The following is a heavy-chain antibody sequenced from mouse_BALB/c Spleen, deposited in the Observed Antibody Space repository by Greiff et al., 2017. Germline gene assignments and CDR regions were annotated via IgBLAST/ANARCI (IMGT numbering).Heavy chain of an antibody. D-gene: IGHD2-14*01. Sequence: QVQLQQSGPELVKPGASVRISCKASGYTFTSYYIHWVKQRPGQGLEWIGWIYPGNVNTKYNEKFKGKATLTADKSSSTAYMQLSSLTSEDSAVYYCARSGSYYRYDGYYYAMDYWGQGTSVTVSS. V-gene: IGHV1S56*01. CDR2: IYPGNVNT. CDR1: GYTFTSYY. J-gene: IGHJ4*01. CDR3: ARSGSYYRYDGYYYAMDY.